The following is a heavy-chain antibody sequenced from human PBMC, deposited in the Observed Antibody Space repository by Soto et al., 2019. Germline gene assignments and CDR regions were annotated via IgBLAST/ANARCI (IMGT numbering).Heavy chain of an antibody. D-gene: IGHD6-6*01. Sequence: PSETMSLTCAVYGGSFSGYYWSWIRQPPGKGLEWIGEINHSGSTNYNPSLKSRVTISVDTSKNQFSLKLSSVTAADTAVYYCARVRLRGSSHPELWGQGTLLTVSS. CDR2: INHSGST. J-gene: IGHJ4*02. CDR1: GGSFSGYY. V-gene: IGHV4-34*01. CDR3: ARVRLRGSSHPEL.